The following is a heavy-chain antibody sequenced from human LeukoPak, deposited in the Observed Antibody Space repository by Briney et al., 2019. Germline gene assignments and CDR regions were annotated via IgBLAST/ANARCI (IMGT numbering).Heavy chain of an antibody. V-gene: IGHV3-21*01. CDR2: ISSSSTYI. Sequence: PGGSLRLSCAASGFTFSRNSMNWVRQAPGKGLEWVSSISSSSTYIYYADSVKGRFTISRDNAKNSLYLQMNSLRAEDTAVYYCATAYSSSWRPTTLYPWGQGTLVTVSS. CDR1: GFTFSRNS. J-gene: IGHJ5*02. CDR3: ATAYSSSWRPTTLYP. D-gene: IGHD6-13*01.